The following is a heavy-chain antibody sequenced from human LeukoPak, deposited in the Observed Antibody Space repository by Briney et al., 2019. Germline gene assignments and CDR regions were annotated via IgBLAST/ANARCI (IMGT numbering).Heavy chain of an antibody. CDR2: INPNSGGT. Sequence: GASVKVSCKASGYTFTCYDMHWVRQAPGQGLEWMGWINPNSGGTNYAQKFQGRVTMTRDTSISTAYMELSRPRSDDTAVYYCARPGSGSYYLDYWGQGTLVTVSS. CDR1: GYTFTCYD. CDR3: ARPGSGSYYLDY. J-gene: IGHJ4*02. V-gene: IGHV1-2*02. D-gene: IGHD3-10*01.